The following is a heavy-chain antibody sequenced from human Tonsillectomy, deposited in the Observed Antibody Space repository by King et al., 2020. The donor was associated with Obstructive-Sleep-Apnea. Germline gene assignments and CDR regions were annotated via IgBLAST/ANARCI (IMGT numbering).Heavy chain of an antibody. Sequence: QLVQSGAEVKKPGASVKVSCKASGYTFSSYYMHWVRQAPGQGLEWMGIINPSGGSTSDAQKFQGRVTMTRDTSTSTVYMELSSLRSEDTAVYYCARGSWSGEFDPWGQETLVTVSS. CDR1: GYTFSSYY. D-gene: IGHD3-3*01. J-gene: IGHJ5*02. CDR3: ARGSWSGEFDP. CDR2: INPSGGST. V-gene: IGHV1-46*01.